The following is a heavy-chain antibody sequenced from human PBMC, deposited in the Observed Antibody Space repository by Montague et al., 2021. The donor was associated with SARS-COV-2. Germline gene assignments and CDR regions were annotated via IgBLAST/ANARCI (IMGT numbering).Heavy chain of an antibody. CDR3: AKTIDSSDY. Sequence: NDYAVSVNSRITINPDTSKNQISLQLNSVTPEDTAVYYCAKTIDSSDYWGQGTLVTVSS. J-gene: IGHJ4*02. CDR2: N. D-gene: IGHD4-11*01. V-gene: IGHV6-1*01.